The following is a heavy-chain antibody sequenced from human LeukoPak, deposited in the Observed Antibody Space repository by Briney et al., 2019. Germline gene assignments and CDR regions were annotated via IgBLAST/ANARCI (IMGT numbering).Heavy chain of an antibody. D-gene: IGHD6-19*01. V-gene: IGHV3-9*01. CDR1: GFTFSSNP. Sequence: GGSLRLSCAASGFTFSSNPMSWVRQAPGKGLEWVSGISWNSGSIGYADSVKGRFTISRDNAKNSLYLQMNSLRAEDTALYYCAKDMEAAVAGTDYWGQGTLVTVSS. J-gene: IGHJ4*02. CDR2: ISWNSGSI. CDR3: AKDMEAAVAGTDY.